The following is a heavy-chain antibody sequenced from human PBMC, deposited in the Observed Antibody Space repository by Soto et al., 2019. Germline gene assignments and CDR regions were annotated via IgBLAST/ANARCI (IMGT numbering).Heavy chain of an antibody. V-gene: IGHV1-3*01. J-gene: IGHJ4*02. D-gene: IGHD6-19*01. CDR1: GYTFTSYA. Sequence: ASVKVSCKASGYTFTSYAMHWVRQAPGQRLEWMGWINAGNGNTKYSQKFQGRVTITRDTSASTAYMELNSLRAEDTAVYYCAKDQVEAVAGTFPDYWGQGTLVPVSS. CDR3: AKDQVEAVAGTFPDY. CDR2: INAGNGNT.